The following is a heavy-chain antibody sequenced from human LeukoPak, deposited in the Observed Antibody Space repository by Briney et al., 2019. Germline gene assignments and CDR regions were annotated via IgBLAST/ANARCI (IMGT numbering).Heavy chain of an antibody. Sequence: PSETLSLTCTVSGGSISSSSYYWGWIRQPPGKGLEWIGSIYYSGSTYYNPSLKSRVTISVDTSKNQFSLKLSSVTAADTAAYSCARGAVAVPFDYWGQGTLVTVSS. D-gene: IGHD6-19*01. CDR2: IYYSGST. V-gene: IGHV4-39*01. J-gene: IGHJ4*02. CDR1: GGSISSSSYY. CDR3: ARGAVAVPFDY.